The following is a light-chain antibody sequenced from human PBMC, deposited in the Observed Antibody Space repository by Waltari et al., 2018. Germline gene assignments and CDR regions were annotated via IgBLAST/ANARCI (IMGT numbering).Light chain of an antibody. V-gene: IGLV1-47*01. Sequence: QSVLTPPPSASGTPGQRVTISCSGSSPDIASKYVYWYQQLPGTAPKLLIYRNTQRPSGIPDRFSASKSGTSASLAISGRRSEDEADYYCAARDDSLSAPVFFGGGTKLTVL. CDR3: AARDDSLSAPVF. CDR2: RNT. CDR1: SPDIASKY. J-gene: IGLJ2*01.